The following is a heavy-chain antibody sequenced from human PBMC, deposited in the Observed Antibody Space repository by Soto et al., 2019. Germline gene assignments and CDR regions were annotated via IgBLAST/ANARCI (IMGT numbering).Heavy chain of an antibody. CDR2: IRNDGSNK. Sequence: QVQLEESEGGVVQPGGSLRLSCTTSGFTFNTYGMHWVRQAPGKGLEWVAIIRNDGSNKYYADSVKGRFTISRDNSRNTLYLQMNSMRAEDTALYYCARADCTGAYCYSWPFNDGVDVWGQGTTVTVSS. D-gene: IGHD2-15*01. CDR1: GFTFNTYG. V-gene: IGHV3-33*08. CDR3: ARADCTGAYCYSWPFNDGVDV. J-gene: IGHJ6*02.